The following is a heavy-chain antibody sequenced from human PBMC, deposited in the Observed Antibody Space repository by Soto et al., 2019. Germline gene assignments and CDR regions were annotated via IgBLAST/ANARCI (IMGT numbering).Heavy chain of an antibody. CDR1: GFTFSSYW. J-gene: IGHJ4*02. Sequence: GGSLRLSCAASGFTFSSYWMSWVRQAPGKGLEWVANIKQDGSEKYYVDSVKGRFTISRDNAKNSLYLQMNSLRAEDTAVYYCARDSSSWYSRYFDYWGQGTLVTVSS. CDR2: IKQDGSEK. CDR3: ARDSSSWYSRYFDY. D-gene: IGHD6-13*01. V-gene: IGHV3-7*01.